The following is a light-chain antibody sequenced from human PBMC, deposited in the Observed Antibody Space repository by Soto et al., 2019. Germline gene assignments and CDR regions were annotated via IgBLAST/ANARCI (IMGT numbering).Light chain of an antibody. CDR2: DAS. Sequence: EIMMTQSPATVSVSPGERATLSCRASQSIRTNVAWYQQKPGQALRLLIYDASTRDTGLSSRFSASGSGTEFKLTISSLQSDDVAIYYCQQYNDWPPLTFGGGTRLEI. CDR1: QSIRTN. V-gene: IGKV3-15*01. CDR3: QQYNDWPPLT. J-gene: IGKJ4*01.